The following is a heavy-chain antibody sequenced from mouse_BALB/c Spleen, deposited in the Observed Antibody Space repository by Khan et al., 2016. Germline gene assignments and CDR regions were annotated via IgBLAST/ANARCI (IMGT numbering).Heavy chain of an antibody. CDR1: GYSITSDYA. D-gene: IGHD2-3*01. J-gene: IGHJ4*01. CDR3: ASDGTNYAMDY. CDR2: IIYSGST. V-gene: IGHV3-2*02. Sequence: EVQLQESGPGLMKPSQSLSLTCTVTGYSITSDYAWNWIRQFPGNKLEWMGYIIYSGSTTYTPSLKSRISITRDTSKTQFFLQLHSVTIEETATYYCASDGTNYAMDYWGQGTSVTVSS.